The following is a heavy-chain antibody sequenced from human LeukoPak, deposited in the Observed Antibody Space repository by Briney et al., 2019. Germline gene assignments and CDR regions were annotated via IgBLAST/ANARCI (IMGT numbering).Heavy chain of an antibody. CDR3: ARDWGYEHYVDY. CDR2: ISTSSSYI. Sequence: GGSLRLSCAASGFTFSSYSMNWVRQAPGKGVVCVSSISTSSSYIYYADSVKGRFTISRDNARNSLYLQMNSLRAEDTAVYYCARDWGYEHYVDYWGQGTLVPVSS. V-gene: IGHV3-21*01. CDR1: GFTFSSYS. J-gene: IGHJ4*02. D-gene: IGHD5-12*01.